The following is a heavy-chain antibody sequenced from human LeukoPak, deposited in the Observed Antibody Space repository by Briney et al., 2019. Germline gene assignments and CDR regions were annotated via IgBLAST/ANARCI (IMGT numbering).Heavy chain of an antibody. V-gene: IGHV3-7*01. J-gene: IGHJ4*02. CDR2: IKQDGSQR. D-gene: IGHD6-6*01. CDR1: RFTFSDYW. CDR3: ARRGGSSSRRSPIDY. Sequence: GWSLRLSCTASRFTFSDYWMTWVRQAPGKGPEWVANIKQDGSQRYYVDSVRGRFTISRDNAKNSLFLQMNGLRAEDTAVYYCARRGGSSSRRSPIDYWGQGTLVTVSS.